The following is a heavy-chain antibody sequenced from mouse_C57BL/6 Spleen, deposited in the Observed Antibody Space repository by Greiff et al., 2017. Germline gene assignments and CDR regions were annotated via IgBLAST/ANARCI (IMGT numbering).Heavy chain of an antibody. Sequence: EVQLMESGGGLVKPGGSLKLSCAASGFTFSDYGMHWVRQAPEKGLEWVAYISSGGSTIYYADTVKGRFTITRDNAKNTLFLQMTSLRSEDTAMYYCARPENGNYHAWFAYWGQGTLGTVSA. CDR1: GFTFSDYG. V-gene: IGHV5-17*01. CDR2: ISSGGSTI. J-gene: IGHJ3*01. D-gene: IGHD2-1*01. CDR3: ARPENGNYHAWFAY.